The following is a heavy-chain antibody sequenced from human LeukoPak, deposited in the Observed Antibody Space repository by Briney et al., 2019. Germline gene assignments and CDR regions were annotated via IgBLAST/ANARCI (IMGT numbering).Heavy chain of an antibody. V-gene: IGHV4-59*01. CDR1: GGSISSYY. D-gene: IGHD2-2*01. CDR2: IYYSGST. Sequence: PSETLSLTCTVSGGSISSYYWSWIRQPPGKGLEWIGYIYYSGSTNYNPSLKSRVTISVDTSKNQFSLKLSSVTAADTAVYYCARELCSSTSCDDYWGQGTLVTVSS. CDR3: ARELCSSTSCDDY. J-gene: IGHJ4*02.